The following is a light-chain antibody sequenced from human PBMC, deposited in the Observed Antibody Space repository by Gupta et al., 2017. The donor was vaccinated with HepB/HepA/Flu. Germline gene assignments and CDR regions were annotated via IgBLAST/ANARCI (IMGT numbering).Light chain of an antibody. Sequence: PMTPSPSSLSASVGDRVTITCRASQSISSELNWYQQTPGKAPNLLIYAASKVHSGAPSRFSGSGYGTDFTLTISRLHPEDFATYYCLQRRSFPSTFGQGTKVEIK. CDR1: QSISSE. J-gene: IGKJ1*01. CDR3: LQRRSFPST. CDR2: AAS. V-gene: IGKV1-39*01.